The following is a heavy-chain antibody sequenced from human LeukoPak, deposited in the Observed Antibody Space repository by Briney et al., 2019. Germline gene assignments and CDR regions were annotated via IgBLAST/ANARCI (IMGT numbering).Heavy chain of an antibody. CDR1: GDTRSGYY. D-gene: IGHD3-16*02. J-gene: IGHJ4*02. CDR2: IYDKGNT. CDR3: ARGSTRPSWPGRVFDS. Sequence: PSETLSLTCTVSGDTRSGYYWSLIPQAPGEGLEWVGYIYDKGNTNYNRSLKGRPTMSIDTSKHQLSLTTTSMTAALTSLHVRARGSTRPSWPGRVFDSGRQGSVVSVFS. V-gene: IGHV4-59*03.